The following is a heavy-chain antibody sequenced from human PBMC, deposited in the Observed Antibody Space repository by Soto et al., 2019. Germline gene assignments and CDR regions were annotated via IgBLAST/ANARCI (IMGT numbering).Heavy chain of an antibody. D-gene: IGHD3-3*01. CDR2: MNPNSGNT. CDR3: ARDRSNIGYYDFWSGYYTDNWFDP. V-gene: IGHV1-8*01. CDR1: GYTFTSYD. J-gene: IGHJ5*02. Sequence: ASVKVSCKASGYTFTSYDINWVRQATGQGLEWMGWMNPNSGNTGYAQKFQGRVTMTRNTSISTAYMELSSLRSEDTAVYYCARDRSNIGYYDFWSGYYTDNWFDPWGQGTLVTVSS.